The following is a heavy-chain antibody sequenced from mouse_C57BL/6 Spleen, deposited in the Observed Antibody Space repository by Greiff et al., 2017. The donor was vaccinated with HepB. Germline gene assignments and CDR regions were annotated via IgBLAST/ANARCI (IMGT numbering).Heavy chain of an antibody. CDR1: GFTFSDYY. CDR3: HYDYDEGFAY. D-gene: IGHD2-4*01. V-gene: IGHV5-12*01. J-gene: IGHJ3*01. Sequence: EVKLQESGGGLVQPGGSLKLSCAASGFTFSDYYMYWVRQTPEKRLEWVAYISNGGGSTYYPDTVKGRFTISRDKAKNTLYLQMSRLKSEDTAMYYCHYDYDEGFAYWGQGTLVTVSA. CDR2: ISNGGGST.